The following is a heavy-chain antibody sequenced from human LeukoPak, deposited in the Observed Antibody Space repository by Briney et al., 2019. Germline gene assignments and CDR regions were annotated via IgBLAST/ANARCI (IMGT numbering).Heavy chain of an antibody. CDR1: GFTFSSYS. D-gene: IGHD4-11*01. Sequence: PGGSLRLSCAASGFTFSSYSMNWVRQAPGKGLEYVSYISSGSGTIYYADSVKSRFTISRDNAKNSLYLQMNSLSAEDTAVYYCARAQKYSYDAFDIWGQGTMVTVSS. J-gene: IGHJ3*02. CDR3: ARAQKYSYDAFDI. CDR2: ISSGSGTI. V-gene: IGHV3-48*04.